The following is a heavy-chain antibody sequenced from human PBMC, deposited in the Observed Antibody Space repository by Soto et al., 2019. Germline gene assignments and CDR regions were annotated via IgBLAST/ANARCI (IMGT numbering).Heavy chain of an antibody. D-gene: IGHD3-10*01. V-gene: IGHV1-69*13. CDR3: AREREVTMVRGVHYYYGMDV. Sequence: GASVKVSCKASGGTFSSYAISWVRQAPGQGLEWMGGIIPIFGTANYAQKFQGRVTITADESTSTAYMELSSLRSEDTAVYYCAREREVTMVRGVHYYYGMDVWGQGTTVTVSS. CDR1: GGTFSSYA. CDR2: IIPIFGTA. J-gene: IGHJ6*02.